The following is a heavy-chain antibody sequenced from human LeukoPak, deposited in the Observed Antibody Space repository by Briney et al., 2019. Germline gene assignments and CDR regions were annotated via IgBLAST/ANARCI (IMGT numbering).Heavy chain of an antibody. V-gene: IGHV3-73*01. D-gene: IGHD3-3*01. J-gene: IGHJ6*03. CDR3: TRLIYDFWSGSYYYYMDV. Sequence: PGGSLRLSCAASGFTFSGSAMHWVRQASGKGLEWVGRIRSKANSYATAYAASVKGRFTISRDDSKNTAYLQMNSLKTEDTAVYYCTRLIYDFWSGSYYYYMDVWGKGTTVTVSS. CDR2: IRSKANSYAT. CDR1: GFTFSGSA.